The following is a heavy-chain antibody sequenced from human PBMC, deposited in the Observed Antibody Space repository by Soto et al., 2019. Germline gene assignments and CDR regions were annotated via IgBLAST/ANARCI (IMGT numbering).Heavy chain of an antibody. V-gene: IGHV4-30-4*01. CDR3: ARGDYDYVWGSYRPQGFDP. D-gene: IGHD3-16*02. CDR2: IYYSGST. CDR1: GGSISSGDYY. J-gene: IGHJ5*02. Sequence: SETLSLTCTVSGGSISSGDYYWSWIRQPPGKGLEWIGHIYYSGSTYYNPSLKSRVTISVDTSKNQLSLKLSSVTAADTAVYYCARGDYDYVWGSYRPQGFDPWGQGTLVTVSS.